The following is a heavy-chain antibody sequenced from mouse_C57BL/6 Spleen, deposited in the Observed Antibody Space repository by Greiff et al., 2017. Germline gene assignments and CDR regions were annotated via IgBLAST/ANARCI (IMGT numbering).Heavy chain of an antibody. J-gene: IGHJ1*03. CDR1: GFSLTSYA. V-gene: IGHV2-9-1*01. CDR3: AGNFPYYYGSSQPYWYFDV. D-gene: IGHD1-1*01. CDR2: IWTGGGT. Sequence: VKLMESGPGLVAPSQSLSITCTVSGFSLTSYAISWVRQPPGKGLEWLGVIWTGGGTNSNSALKSRLSISKDNSKSQVFLKMNSLQTDDTARYYCAGNFPYYYGSSQPYWYFDVWGTGTTVTVSS.